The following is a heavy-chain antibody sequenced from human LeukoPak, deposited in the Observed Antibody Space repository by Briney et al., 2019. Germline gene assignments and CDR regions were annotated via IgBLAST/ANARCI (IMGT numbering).Heavy chain of an antibody. CDR3: ARDGGHRYYYDSSGFYGSWFDP. CDR2: ISGYNGHT. CDR1: GYTFTSYG. D-gene: IGHD3-22*01. Sequence: ASVKVSCKASGYTFTSYGISWVRQAPGQGLEWMGWISGYNGHTKNAQKLQGRVTMTTDTSTSTAYMELRSLRSDDTAVYYCARDGGHRYYYDSSGFYGSWFDPWGQGTLVTVSS. V-gene: IGHV1-18*01. J-gene: IGHJ5*02.